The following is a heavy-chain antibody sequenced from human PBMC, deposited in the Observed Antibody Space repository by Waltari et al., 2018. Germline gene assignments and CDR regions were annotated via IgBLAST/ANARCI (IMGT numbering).Heavy chain of an antibody. CDR3: ARPGLSSGWYNWFDP. CDR2: IYYSGST. CDR1: GGSISSSSYY. V-gene: IGHV4-39*01. Sequence: QLQLQESGPGLVTPSETLSLTCTVSGGSISSSSYYWGWLRQPPGKGLEGIGSIYYSGSTYYNPSLKSRVTISVDTSKNQFSLKLSSVTAADTAVYYCARPGLSSGWYNWFDPWGQGTLVTVSS. D-gene: IGHD6-19*01. J-gene: IGHJ5*02.